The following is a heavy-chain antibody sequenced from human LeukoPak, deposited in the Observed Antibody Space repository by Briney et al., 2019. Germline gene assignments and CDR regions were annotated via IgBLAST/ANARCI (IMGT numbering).Heavy chain of an antibody. CDR3: ARRPMYYYGSGNKGGYFDY. J-gene: IGHJ4*02. V-gene: IGHV4-34*01. Sequence: SETLSLTCAVYGGSFSGYYWSWIRQPPGKGLEWIGEINHSGSTNYNPSLKSRVTISVDTSKNQFSLKLSSVTAADTAVYYCARRPMYYYGSGNKGGYFDYWGQGTLVTVSS. D-gene: IGHD3-10*01. CDR2: INHSGST. CDR1: GGSFSGYY.